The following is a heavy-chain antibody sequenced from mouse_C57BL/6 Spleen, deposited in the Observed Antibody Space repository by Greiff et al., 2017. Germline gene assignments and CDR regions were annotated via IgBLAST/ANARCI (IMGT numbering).Heavy chain of an antibody. CDR2: ISYSGST. CDR1: GYSITSGYD. CDR3: ARDRQSRNWYFDV. Sequence: EVHLVESGPGMVKPSQSLSLTCTVTGYSITSGYDWHWIRHFPGNKLEWMGYISYSGSTNYNPSLKSRISITHDTSKNHFFLKLNSVTTEDTATYYCARDRQSRNWYFDVWGTGTTVTVSS. V-gene: IGHV3-1*01. J-gene: IGHJ1*03.